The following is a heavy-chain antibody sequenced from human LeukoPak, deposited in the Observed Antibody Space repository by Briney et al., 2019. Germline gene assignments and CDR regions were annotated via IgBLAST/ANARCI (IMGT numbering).Heavy chain of an antibody. D-gene: IGHD1-14*01. CDR1: GFTFSSYG. CDR3: ANMAAEYYYYGMDV. Sequence: GGSLRLSCAASGFTFSSYGMHWVRQAPGKGLEWVAVISYDGSNKYHADTVKGRFTISRDNSKNTLYLQMNSLRAEDTAVYYCANMAAEYYYYGMDVWGQGTTVTVSS. V-gene: IGHV3-30*18. CDR2: ISYDGSNK. J-gene: IGHJ6*02.